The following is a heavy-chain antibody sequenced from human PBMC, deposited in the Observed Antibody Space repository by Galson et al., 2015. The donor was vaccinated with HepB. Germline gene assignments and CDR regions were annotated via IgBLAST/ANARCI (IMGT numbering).Heavy chain of an antibody. CDR1: GGTFSSYA. Sequence: SVKVSCKASGGTFSSYAISWVRQAPGQGLEWMGGIIPIFGTANYAQKFQGRATITADESTSTAYMELSSLRSEDTAVYYCARALWQQLVLGGALSGVANPRTGVFDYWGQGTLVTVSS. CDR2: IIPIFGTA. CDR3: ARALWQQLVLGGALSGVANPRTGVFDY. D-gene: IGHD6-13*01. J-gene: IGHJ4*02. V-gene: IGHV1-69*13.